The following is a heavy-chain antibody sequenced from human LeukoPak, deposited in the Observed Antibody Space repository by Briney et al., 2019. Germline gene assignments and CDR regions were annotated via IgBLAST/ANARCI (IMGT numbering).Heavy chain of an antibody. J-gene: IGHJ4*02. V-gene: IGHV1-69*13. CDR3: ATLPGHYYDSSGYHAHDY. Sequence: SVKVSCKASGGTFSSYAISWVRQAPGQGLEWMGGIIPIFGTANYAQKFQGRVTITADESTSTAYMELSSLRSEDTAVYYCATLPGHYYDSSGYHAHDYWGQGTLVTVSS. CDR1: GGTFSSYA. CDR2: IIPIFGTA. D-gene: IGHD3-22*01.